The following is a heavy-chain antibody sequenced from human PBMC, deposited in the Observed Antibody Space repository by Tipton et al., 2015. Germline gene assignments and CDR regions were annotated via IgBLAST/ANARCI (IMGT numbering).Heavy chain of an antibody. Sequence: TLSLTCTVSGGSISSSSYYWGWIRQPPGKGLEWIGSIYYSGSTNYNPSLKSRVTISVDTSKNQFSLKLSSVTAADTAVYYCASRGYQILRFLGMDFYYSHGMDVWGQGTTVTVSS. J-gene: IGHJ6*02. CDR3: ASRGYQILRFLGMDFYYSHGMDV. CDR1: GGSISSSSYY. V-gene: IGHV4-39*07. CDR2: IYYSGST. D-gene: IGHD3-3*01.